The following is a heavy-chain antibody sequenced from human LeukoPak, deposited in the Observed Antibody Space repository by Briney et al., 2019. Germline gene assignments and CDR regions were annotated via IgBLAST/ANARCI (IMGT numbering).Heavy chain of an antibody. CDR3: AREKDSSSGDALDI. V-gene: IGHV1-2*04. Sequence: ASVKVSCKASGYTFTGYYMRWVRQAPGQGLEWMGWINPNSGGTNYAQKFQGWVTMTRDTSISTAYMELSRLRSDDTAVYYCAREKDSSSGDALDIWGQGTMVTVSS. J-gene: IGHJ3*02. CDR2: INPNSGGT. CDR1: GYTFTGYY. D-gene: IGHD6-13*01.